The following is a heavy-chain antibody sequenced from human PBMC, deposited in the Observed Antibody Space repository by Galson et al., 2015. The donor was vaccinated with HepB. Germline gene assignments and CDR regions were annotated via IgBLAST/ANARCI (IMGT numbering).Heavy chain of an antibody. V-gene: IGHV1-69*04. D-gene: IGHD3-10*01. CDR1: GGTFSSYT. Sequence: SVKVSCKASGGTFSSYTISWVRQAPGQGLEWMGRVIPILGIANYAQKFQGRVTITADKSTSTAYMELSSLRSEDTAVYYCARDGSGGWFGDDDAFDIWGQGTMVTVSS. CDR2: VIPILGIA. J-gene: IGHJ3*02. CDR3: ARDGSGGWFGDDDAFDI.